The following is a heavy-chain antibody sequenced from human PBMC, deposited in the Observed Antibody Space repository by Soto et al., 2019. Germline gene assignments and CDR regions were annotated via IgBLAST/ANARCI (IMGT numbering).Heavy chain of an antibody. CDR2: MNPNSGNT. CDR1: GYTFTSYD. D-gene: IGHD3-10*01. Sequence: QVQLVQSGAEVKKPGASVKVSCKASGYTFTSYDINWVRQATGQGLEWMGWMNPNSGNTGYAQKFQGRVTMTRNTSMSTAYVELSSLRSEDTAVYYCARGINYYDSGDEAFDIWGQGTMVTVSS. J-gene: IGHJ3*02. V-gene: IGHV1-8*01. CDR3: ARGINYYDSGDEAFDI.